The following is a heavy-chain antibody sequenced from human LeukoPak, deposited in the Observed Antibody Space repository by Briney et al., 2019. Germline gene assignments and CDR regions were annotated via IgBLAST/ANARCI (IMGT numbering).Heavy chain of an antibody. CDR1: GGSIRSFY. D-gene: IGHD1-14*01. CDR3: ARSRYYYYYYMDV. V-gene: IGHV4-59*01. CDR2: IYYSGST. Sequence: SETLSLTCTVSGGSIRSFYWSWLRQPPGKGLEWIGYIYYSGSTNYNPSLKSRVTISVDTSKNQFSLKLSSVTAADTAVYYCARSRYYYYYYMDVWGKGTTVTVSS. J-gene: IGHJ6*03.